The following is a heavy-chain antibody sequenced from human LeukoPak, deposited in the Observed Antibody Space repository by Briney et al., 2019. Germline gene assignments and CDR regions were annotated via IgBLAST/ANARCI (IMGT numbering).Heavy chain of an antibody. D-gene: IGHD4-17*01. V-gene: IGHV4-4*07. CDR1: GYSISSGYY. CDR2: IYISGST. CDR3: ARDLVNDYGDYFDY. J-gene: IGHJ4*02. Sequence: SETLSLTCAVSGYSISSGYYWGWIRQPAGKGLEWIGRIYISGSTNYNPSLKSRVTMSVDTSKNQFSLKLSSVTAADTAVYYCARDLVNDYGDYFDYWGQGTLVTVSS.